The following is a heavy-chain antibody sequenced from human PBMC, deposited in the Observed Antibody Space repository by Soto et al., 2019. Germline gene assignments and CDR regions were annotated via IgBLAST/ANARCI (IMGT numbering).Heavy chain of an antibody. CDR2: INHSGST. CDR3: ARAPAYYGSGIRWFDP. J-gene: IGHJ5*02. CDR1: GGSFSGYY. V-gene: IGHV4-34*01. Sequence: SETLSLTCAVYGGSFSGYYWSWIRQPPGKGLEWIGEINHSGSTNYNPSLKSRVTISVDTSKNQFSLKLSSVTAADTAVYYCARAPAYYGSGIRWFDPWGQGTLVTVSS. D-gene: IGHD3-10*01.